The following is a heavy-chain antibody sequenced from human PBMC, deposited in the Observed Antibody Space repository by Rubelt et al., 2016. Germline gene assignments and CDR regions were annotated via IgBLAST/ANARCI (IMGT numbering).Heavy chain of an antibody. CDR3: ARGAGSGSYYNTY. J-gene: IGHJ4*02. CDR1: GYSITSAYY. CDR2: IHHNDNT. D-gene: IGHD3-10*01. Sequence: QVQLQESGPGLVKPSETLSLTCNVSGYSITSAYYWAWIRQPPGKGLEWIGNIHHNDNTYYNPSVRSRVTISVDTSKNQFSRRLGSGTAADTAVYYCARGAGSGSYYNTYWGQGTLVTVSS. V-gene: IGHV4-38-2*02.